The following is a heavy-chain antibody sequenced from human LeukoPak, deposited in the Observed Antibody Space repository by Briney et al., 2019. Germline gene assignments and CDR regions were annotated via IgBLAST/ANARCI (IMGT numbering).Heavy chain of an antibody. Sequence: GGSLRLFCAASGFTFSSYAMSWVRQAPGKGLEWVSAISGSGGSTYYADSVKGRFTISRDNSKNTLYLQMNSLRAEDTAVYYCAKDRAYYDSKENWGQGTLVTVSS. V-gene: IGHV3-23*01. D-gene: IGHD3-22*01. J-gene: IGHJ4*02. CDR3: AKDRAYYDSKEN. CDR2: ISGSGGST. CDR1: GFTFSSYA.